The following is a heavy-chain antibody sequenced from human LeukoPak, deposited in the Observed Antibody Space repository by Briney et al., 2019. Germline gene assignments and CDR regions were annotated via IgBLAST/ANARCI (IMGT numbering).Heavy chain of an antibody. Sequence: SETLSLTCTVSGGSISSYYWSWIRQPPGEGLEWIGYIYYSGSTNYNPSLKSRVTISVDTSKNQFSLKLSSVTAADTAVYYCASVSSVATIDYWGQGTLVTVSS. CDR1: GGSISSYY. J-gene: IGHJ4*02. D-gene: IGHD5-24*01. CDR3: ASVSSVATIDY. CDR2: IYYSGST. V-gene: IGHV4-59*01.